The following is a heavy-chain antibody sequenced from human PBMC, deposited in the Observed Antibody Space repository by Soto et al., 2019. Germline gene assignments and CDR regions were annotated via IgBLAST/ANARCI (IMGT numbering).Heavy chain of an antibody. V-gene: IGHV1-69*13. CDR2: ITPMFGTP. CDR1: GGTFSRYT. J-gene: IGHJ4*02. Sequence: SVKVSCKASGGTFSRYTITWVRQAPGQGLEWMGGITPMFGTPNYAQKFQGRVTITADESTSTAYMELSSLISEDTAMYYCARDGTLYDSSAYYYLYWGQGTLVTVSS. D-gene: IGHD3-22*01. CDR3: ARDGTLYDSSAYYYLY.